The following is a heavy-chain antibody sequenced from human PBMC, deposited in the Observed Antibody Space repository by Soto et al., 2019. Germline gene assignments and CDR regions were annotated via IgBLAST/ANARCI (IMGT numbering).Heavy chain of an antibody. V-gene: IGHV3-33*01. CDR3: ARDGQQQAPYALDV. J-gene: IGHJ6*02. CDR1: GFTFNHNA. CDR2: IWYDGSEK. D-gene: IGHD6-13*01. Sequence: QVQLVESGGGVVQPGRSLRLSCAASGFTFNHNAMHWVRQAAGKGLEWVAQIWYDGSEKYYTDSVKGRFTISRDNFKKTVFLKMDSLRVEDTAVYYCARDGQQQAPYALDVWGQGTTVIVSS.